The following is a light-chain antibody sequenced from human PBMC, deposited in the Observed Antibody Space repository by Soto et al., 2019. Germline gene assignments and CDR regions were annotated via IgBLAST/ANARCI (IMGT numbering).Light chain of an antibody. CDR2: GAS. CDR1: QSVSSN. CDR3: QQYGSSRT. Sequence: EILLTQSPGTLSLSPGERATLSFRASQSVSSNVAWYQQIPGQTPRLLIYGASTRATGIPARFSGSGSGTDFTLTISRLEPEDFAVYYCQQYGSSRTFGQGTKVDI. J-gene: IGKJ1*01. V-gene: IGKV3-20*01.